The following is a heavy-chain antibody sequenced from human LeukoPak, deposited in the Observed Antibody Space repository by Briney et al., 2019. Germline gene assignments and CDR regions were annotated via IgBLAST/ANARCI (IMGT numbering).Heavy chain of an antibody. Sequence: PGRSLGLSCAASGFTFSSYAMHWVRQAPGKGLEWVAVISYDGSNKYYADSVKGRFTISRDNSKNTLYLQMNSLRAEDTAVYYCARDLPWFDPWGQGTLVTVSS. CDR3: ARDLPWFDP. J-gene: IGHJ5*02. V-gene: IGHV3-30-3*01. CDR1: GFTFSSYA. CDR2: ISYDGSNK.